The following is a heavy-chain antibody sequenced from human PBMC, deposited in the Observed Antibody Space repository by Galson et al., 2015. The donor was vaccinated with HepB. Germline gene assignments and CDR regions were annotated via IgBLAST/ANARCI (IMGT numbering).Heavy chain of an antibody. V-gene: IGHV3-11*06. CDR2: ISSSSSYI. Sequence: LSLTCAVYGGSFSGYYWSWIRQPPGKGLEWVSSISSSSSYIYYADSVKGRFTISRDNAKNSLCLQMNSLRAEDTAVYYCARDSSFAFDIWGQGTMVTVSS. J-gene: IGHJ3*02. CDR3: ARDSSFAFDI. CDR1: GGSFSGYY.